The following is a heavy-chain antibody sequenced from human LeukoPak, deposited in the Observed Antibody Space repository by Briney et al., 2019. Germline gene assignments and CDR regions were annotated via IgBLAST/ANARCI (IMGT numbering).Heavy chain of an antibody. CDR3: AREGLAYCGGDCYSQWFDP. CDR1: GGSISSSSYY. J-gene: IGHJ5*02. D-gene: IGHD2-21*02. CDR2: IYYSGST. V-gene: IGHV4-39*07. Sequence: SETLSLTCTVSGGSISSSSYYWGWIRQPPGKGLEWIGSIYYSGSTYYNPSLKSRVTISVDTSKNQFSLKLSSVTAADTAVYYCAREGLAYCGGDCYSQWFDPWGQGTLVTVSS.